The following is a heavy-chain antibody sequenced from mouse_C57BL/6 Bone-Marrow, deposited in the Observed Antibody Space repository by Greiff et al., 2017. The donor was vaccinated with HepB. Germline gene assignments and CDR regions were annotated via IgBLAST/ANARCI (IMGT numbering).Heavy chain of an antibody. CDR3: ARGIYDGYSLGYFDV. D-gene: IGHD2-3*01. CDR2: INPYNGDT. CDR1: GYSFTGYF. V-gene: IGHV1-20*01. J-gene: IGHJ1*03. Sequence: VQLQQSGPELVKPGDSVKISCKASGYSFTGYFMNWVMQSHGKSLEWIGRINPYNGDTFYNQKFKGKATLTVDKSSSTAHMELRSLTSEDSAVYYCARGIYDGYSLGYFDVWGTGTTVTVSS.